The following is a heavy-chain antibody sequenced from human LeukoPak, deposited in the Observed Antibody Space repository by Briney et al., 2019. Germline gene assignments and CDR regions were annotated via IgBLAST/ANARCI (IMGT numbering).Heavy chain of an antibody. CDR2: INGHNGNT. CDR1: GYTFTSYG. CDR3: AKAPSAHWPSES. J-gene: IGHJ5*02. Sequence: ASVKVSCKASGYTFTSYGITWVRQAPGQGLEWMGWINGHNGNTHYAQNLQDRITMTTDTSSTTVYMELRSLKSDDTAVYYCAKAPSAHWPSESWGQGTLVTVSS. V-gene: IGHV1-18*01. D-gene: IGHD1-1*01.